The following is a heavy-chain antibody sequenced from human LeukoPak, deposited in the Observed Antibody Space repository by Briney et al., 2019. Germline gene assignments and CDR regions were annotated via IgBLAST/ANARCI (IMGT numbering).Heavy chain of an antibody. V-gene: IGHV4-34*01. CDR2: INHSGST. J-gene: IGHJ6*02. Sequence: PSETLSLTCAVYGGSFSGYYWSWIRQPPGKGLEWIGEINHSGSTSYHPSLQSRVTISVDTSKNKFSLKLTSVTAADTAAYYCARVSLLRYSDYSSPSRFFGLDVWGPGTTVTVSS. D-gene: IGHD3-9*01. CDR3: ARVSLLRYSDYSSPSRFFGLDV. CDR1: GGSFSGYY.